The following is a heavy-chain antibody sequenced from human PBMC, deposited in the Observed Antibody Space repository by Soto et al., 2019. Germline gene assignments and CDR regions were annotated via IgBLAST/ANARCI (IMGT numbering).Heavy chain of an antibody. J-gene: IGHJ4*01. Sequence: SETLSLTCTVSGASIRTGYWGWIRQPPGKGLEWIGYIYYTGLSDSNPSLKSRVTISIDTSKNQFSLKLNSVTAADTAIYYCAREPGVGPNHFD. CDR3: AREPGVGPNHFD. D-gene: IGHD1-26*01. V-gene: IGHV4-59*01. CDR1: GASIRTGY. CDR2: IYYTGLS.